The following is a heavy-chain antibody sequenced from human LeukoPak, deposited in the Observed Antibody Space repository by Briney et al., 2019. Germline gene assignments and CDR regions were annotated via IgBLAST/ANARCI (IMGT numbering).Heavy chain of an antibody. CDR3: ARDLVVRGVISYYFDY. Sequence: ASVKVSCKASGYTFTSYAMHWLRQAPGQRLEWMGWINASNGNTKYSQKFQGRVTITRDTSASTAYMELSSLRSEDTAVYYCARDLVVRGVISYYFDYWGQGTLVTVSS. CDR2: INASNGNT. CDR1: GYTFTSYA. D-gene: IGHD3-10*01. V-gene: IGHV1-3*01. J-gene: IGHJ4*02.